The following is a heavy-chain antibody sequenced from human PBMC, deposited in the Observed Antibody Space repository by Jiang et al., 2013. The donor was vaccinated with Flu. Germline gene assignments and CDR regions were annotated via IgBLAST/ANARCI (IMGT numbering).Heavy chain of an antibody. J-gene: IGHJ6*02. V-gene: IGHV5-10-1*01. CDR2: IDPTDSYI. Sequence: GRIDPTDSYIDYSPSFQGHVTISADKSISTAYLQWSSLKASDTAVHYCARAASGTSVPKVYYYYGMDVWGQGTTVTVSS. CDR3: ARAASGTSVPKVYYYYGMDV. D-gene: IGHD6-13*01.